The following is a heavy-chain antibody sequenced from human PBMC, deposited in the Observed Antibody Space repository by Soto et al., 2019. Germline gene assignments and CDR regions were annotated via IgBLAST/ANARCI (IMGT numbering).Heavy chain of an antibody. CDR2: IYWDDDK. D-gene: IGHD3-16*01. CDR1: GFSLSTSGVG. CDR3: AYMITFGGGDNWFDP. Sequence: QITLKESGPTLVKPTQTLTLTCTFSGFSLSTSGVGVGWIRQPPGKALEWLALIYWDDDKRYSPSLKSRLTITKDTSKNQVVLTMTNMDPVDTATYYCAYMITFGGGDNWFDPWGQGTLVTVSS. J-gene: IGHJ5*02. V-gene: IGHV2-5*02.